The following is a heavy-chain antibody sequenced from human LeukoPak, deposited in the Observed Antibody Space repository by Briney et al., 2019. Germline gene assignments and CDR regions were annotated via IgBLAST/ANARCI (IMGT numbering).Heavy chain of an antibody. CDR1: GGSISSYY. J-gene: IGHJ6*02. CDR3: ARGIQLWSYYYYYGMDV. D-gene: IGHD5-18*01. V-gene: IGHV4-59*01. CDR2: VYYSGST. Sequence: SETLSLTCTVSGGSISSYYWSWIRQPPGKGLEWIGYVYYSGSTNYNPSLKSRVTISVDTSKNQFSLKLSSVTAADTAVYYCARGIQLWSYYYYYGMDVWGQGTTVTVSS.